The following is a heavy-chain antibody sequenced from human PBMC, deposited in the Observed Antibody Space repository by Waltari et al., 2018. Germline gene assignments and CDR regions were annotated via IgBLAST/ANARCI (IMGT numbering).Heavy chain of an antibody. D-gene: IGHD3-3*01. CDR2: ISSLDDII. V-gene: IGHV3-11*01. Sequence: QVQLVESGGGLVNPGGSLRLSCAASGFSFSDYFMTWIRQAPGKGLEWVAYISSLDDIICHADSVRGRFTISRDSAKNSLFLQMKGLRAEDTAVYYCARVREQNNDFWNGYSFYFDHWGQGAFVTVSS. CDR1: GFSFSDYF. CDR3: ARVREQNNDFWNGYSFYFDH. J-gene: IGHJ4*02.